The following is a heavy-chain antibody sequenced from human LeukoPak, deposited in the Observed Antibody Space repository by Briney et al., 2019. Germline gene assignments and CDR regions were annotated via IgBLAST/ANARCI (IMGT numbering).Heavy chain of an antibody. CDR1: GGSISSGDYY. D-gene: IGHD3-3*01. CDR3: AREAIFGVVIIVDY. CDR2: IYYSGST. Sequence: SQTLSLTCTVSGGSISSGDYYWSWIRQPPGKGLEWIGYIYYSGSTYYNPSLKSRVTISVDTSKNQFSLKLSSVTAADTAVYYCAREAIFGVVIIVDYWGQGTLVTVSS. V-gene: IGHV4-30-4*01. J-gene: IGHJ4*02.